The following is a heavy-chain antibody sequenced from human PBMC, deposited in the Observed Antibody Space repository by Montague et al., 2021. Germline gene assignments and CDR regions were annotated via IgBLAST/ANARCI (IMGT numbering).Heavy chain of an antibody. V-gene: IGHV4-39*02. D-gene: IGHD1-1*01. CDR3: ASEGGPWNVEENFDS. CDR2: VFFSGLT. CDR1: GGSISSSSYY. Sequence: SETLSLTCAVSGGSISSSSYYWGWVRQPPGKGLEWIGNVFFSGLTYSSPSLRSRVTISVDTSTNHFSLKLTSVTASDTAVYFCASEGGPWNVEENFDSWGQGTLVTVSS. J-gene: IGHJ4*02.